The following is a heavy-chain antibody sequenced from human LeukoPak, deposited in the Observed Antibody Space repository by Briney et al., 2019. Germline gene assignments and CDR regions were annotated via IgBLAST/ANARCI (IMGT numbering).Heavy chain of an antibody. CDR2: IYYSGST. J-gene: IGHJ4*02. Sequence: SQTLSLTCTVSGGSISSGGYFWSWIRQHPGKGLEWIGYIYYSGSTYYNPSLKSRVTISVDTSKNQFSLKLSSVTAADTAVYYCTRGGDEDGDYSAGGFDYWGQGTLVTVSS. D-gene: IGHD4-17*01. V-gene: IGHV4-31*03. CDR1: GGSISSGGYF. CDR3: TRGGDEDGDYSAGGFDY.